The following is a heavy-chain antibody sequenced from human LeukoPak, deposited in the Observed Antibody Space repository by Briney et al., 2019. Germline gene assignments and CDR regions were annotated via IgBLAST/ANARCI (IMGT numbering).Heavy chain of an antibody. CDR2: ISSSSSYI. CDR1: GFTFSSYS. J-gene: IGHJ4*02. CDR3: ARYGSGSYFADY. V-gene: IGHV3-21*01. D-gene: IGHD3-10*01. Sequence: PGGSLTLSCAASGFTFSSYSMNWVRQAPGKGLEWVSSISSSSSYIYYADSVKGRFTISSDNAKNSLYLQMNSLRAEDTAVYYCARYGSGSYFADYWGQGTLVTVSS.